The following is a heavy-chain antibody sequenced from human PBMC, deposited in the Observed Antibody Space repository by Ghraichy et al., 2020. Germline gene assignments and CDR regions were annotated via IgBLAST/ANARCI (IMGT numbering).Heavy chain of an antibody. J-gene: IGHJ4*02. D-gene: IGHD6-19*01. CDR2: INHSGST. Sequence: SETLSLTCAVYGGSFSGYYWSWIRQPPGKGLEWIGEINHSGSTNYNPSLKSRVTISVDTSKNQFSLKLSSVTAADTAVYYCARYSSGWYSAGRPFDYWGQGTLVTVSS. V-gene: IGHV4-34*01. CDR1: GGSFSGYY. CDR3: ARYSSGWYSAGRPFDY.